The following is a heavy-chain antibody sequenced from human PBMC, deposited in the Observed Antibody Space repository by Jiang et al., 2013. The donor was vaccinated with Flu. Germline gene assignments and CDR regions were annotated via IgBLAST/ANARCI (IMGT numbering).Heavy chain of an antibody. CDR1: GYTFTSYG. CDR3: AITSLWFGELSRDNWFDP. J-gene: IGHJ5*02. CDR2: ISAYNGNT. D-gene: IGHD3-10*01. Sequence: KASGYTFTSYGISWVRQAPGQGLEWMGWISAYNGNTNYAQKLQGRVTMTTDTSTSTAYMELRSLRSDDTAVYYCAITSLWFGELSRDNWFDPWGQGTLVTVSS. V-gene: IGHV1-18*01.